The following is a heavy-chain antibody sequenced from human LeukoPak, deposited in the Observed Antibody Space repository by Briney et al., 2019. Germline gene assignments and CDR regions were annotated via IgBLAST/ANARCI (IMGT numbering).Heavy chain of an antibody. V-gene: IGHV4-4*07. CDR2: IYTGGST. J-gene: IGHJ4*02. CDR3: ARAPTAYCLSATCQPYFDN. D-gene: IGHD2-2*01. Sequence: SETLSLTCTVSGGSISTYYWSWIRQPAGKGLEWIGRIYTGGSTNYNPSLASRVTMSIETPKNQFSLKLNSVTAADTAVYYCARAPTAYCLSATCQPYFDNWGQGTLVTVSS. CDR1: GGSISTYY.